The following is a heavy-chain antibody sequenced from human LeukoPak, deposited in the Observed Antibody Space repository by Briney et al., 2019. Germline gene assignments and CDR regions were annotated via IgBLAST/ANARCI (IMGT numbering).Heavy chain of an antibody. Sequence: KAGGSLRLSCAASGFTFSDYYMSWIRQAPGKGLEWVSYISSSGSTIYYADSVKGRFTISRDNAKNSLYLQMNSLRAEDTAVYYYARGGSSWGYYYYYMDVWGKGTTVTISS. D-gene: IGHD6-13*01. CDR3: ARGGSSWGYYYYYMDV. J-gene: IGHJ6*03. V-gene: IGHV3-11*01. CDR2: ISSSGSTI. CDR1: GFTFSDYY.